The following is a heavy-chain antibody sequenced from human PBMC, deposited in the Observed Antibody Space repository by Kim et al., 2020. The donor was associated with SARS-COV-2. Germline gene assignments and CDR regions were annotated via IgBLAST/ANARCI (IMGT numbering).Heavy chain of an antibody. Sequence: ASVKVSCTASGYTFVTYPIHWVRQAPGQSLEWMGWINPGNGDTKFSQNFQGRVTFSSDTSACTGYMELSSLTSADTAVYYCARCGGAERLNLVRGRVTTKMYYYGLDVWGQGTTVTVSS. V-gene: IGHV1-3*01. J-gene: IGHJ6*02. CDR2: INPGNGDT. CDR3: ARCGGAERLNLVRGRVTTKMYYYGLDV. CDR1: GYTFVTYP. D-gene: IGHD3-10*01.